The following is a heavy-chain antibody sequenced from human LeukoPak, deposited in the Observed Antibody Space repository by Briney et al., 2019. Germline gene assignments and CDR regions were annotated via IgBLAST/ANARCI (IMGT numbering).Heavy chain of an antibody. CDR2: INHSGST. V-gene: IGHV4-34*01. D-gene: IGHD4-17*01. CDR3: ARSPPTESFDY. CDR1: GGSFSGYY. J-gene: IGHJ4*02. Sequence: SETLPLTCAVYGGSFSGYYWSWIRQPPGKGLEWIGEINHSGSTNYNPSLKSRVTISVDTSKNQFSLKLSSVTAADTAVYYCARSPPTESFDYWGQGTLVTVSS.